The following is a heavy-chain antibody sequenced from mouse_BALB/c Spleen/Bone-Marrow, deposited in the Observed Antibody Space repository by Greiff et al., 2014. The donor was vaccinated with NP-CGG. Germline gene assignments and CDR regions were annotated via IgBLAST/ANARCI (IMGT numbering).Heavy chain of an antibody. D-gene: IGHD1-2*01. CDR2: INPDSGRI. Sequence: EVKLVESGGGLVQPGGSLKLSCAASGFDFSRYWMSWVRQAPGKGLEWIGEINPDSGRINYTPSLKDKFIISRDNAKNTLYLQMSKGRSEDTALYYCARRGYYGRFAYWGQGTLVTVSA. CDR3: ARRGYYGRFAY. J-gene: IGHJ3*01. V-gene: IGHV4-1*02. CDR1: GFDFSRYW.